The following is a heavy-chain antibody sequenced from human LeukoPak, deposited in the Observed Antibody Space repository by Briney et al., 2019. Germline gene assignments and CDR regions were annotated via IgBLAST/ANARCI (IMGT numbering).Heavy chain of an antibody. CDR2: IIPIFGTA. J-gene: IGHJ4*02. V-gene: IGHV1-69*13. CDR3: ARSEGGYYDSSGYSMAEY. Sequence: SVKVSCKASGGTFSSYAISWVRQAPGQGLEWMGGIIPIFGTANYAQKFQGRVTITADESTSTAYMELSSLRSEDTAVYYCARSEGGYYDSSGYSMAEYWGQGTLVTVSS. D-gene: IGHD3-22*01. CDR1: GGTFSSYA.